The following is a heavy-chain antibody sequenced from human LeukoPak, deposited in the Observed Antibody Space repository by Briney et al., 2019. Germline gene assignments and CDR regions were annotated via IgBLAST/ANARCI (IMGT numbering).Heavy chain of an antibody. V-gene: IGHV3-30-3*01. J-gene: IGHJ4*02. CDR3: ASLAVAGTLDY. CDR1: GFTVSSSY. CDR2: ISYDGSNK. Sequence: GGSLRLSCAASGFTVSSSYMSWVRQAPGKGLEWVAVISYDGSNKYYADSVKGRFTISRDNSKNTLYLQMNSLRAEDTAVYYCASLAVAGTLDYWGQGTLVTVSS. D-gene: IGHD6-19*01.